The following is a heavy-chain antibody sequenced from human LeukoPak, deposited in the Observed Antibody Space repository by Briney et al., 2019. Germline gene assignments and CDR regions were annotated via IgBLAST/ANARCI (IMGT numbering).Heavy chain of an antibody. J-gene: IGHJ4*02. CDR3: ARGETGGSGSYSYYFDY. CDR2: INHSGST. Sequence: SEPLSLTCAVYGGSFSGYYWSWIRQPPGKGLEWIGEINHSGSTNYNPSLKSRVTISVDTSKNQFSLKLSSVTAADTAVYYCARGETGGSGSYSYYFDYWGQGTLVTVSS. D-gene: IGHD3-10*01. V-gene: IGHV4-34*01. CDR1: GGSFSGYY.